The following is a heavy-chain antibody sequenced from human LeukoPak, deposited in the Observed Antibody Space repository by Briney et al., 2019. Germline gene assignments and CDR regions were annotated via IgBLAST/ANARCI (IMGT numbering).Heavy chain of an antibody. CDR1: GFIFSSYA. J-gene: IGHJ4*02. CDR3: ARDANYYFDY. Sequence: GGSLRLSCAASGFIFSSYAMSWVRQAPGKGLEWISVISGSGGSTHYADSVKGRFTISRDNSNNTLYLQMNSLRAEDTAVYYCARDANYYFDYWGQGTLVTVSS. CDR2: ISGSGGST. V-gene: IGHV3-23*01.